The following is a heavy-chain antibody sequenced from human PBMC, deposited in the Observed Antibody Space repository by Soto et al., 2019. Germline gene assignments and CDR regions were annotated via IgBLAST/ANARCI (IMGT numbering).Heavy chain of an antibody. CDR1: GYSFTSYW. CDR3: ARSSYDSSGYYGTYYYGMDV. D-gene: IGHD3-22*01. V-gene: IGHV5-10-1*01. CDR2: IDPSDSYT. J-gene: IGHJ6*04. Sequence: PGESLKISCKGSGYSFTSYWISWVRQMPGKGLEWMGRIDPSDSYTNYSPSFQGHVTISADRSISTAYLQWSSLKASDTAMYYCARSSYDSSGYYGTYYYGMDVWGKGTTVTVSS.